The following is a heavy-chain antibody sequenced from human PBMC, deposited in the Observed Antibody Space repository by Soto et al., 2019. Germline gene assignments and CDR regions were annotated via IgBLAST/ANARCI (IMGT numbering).Heavy chain of an antibody. J-gene: IGHJ4*02. D-gene: IGHD3-10*01. CDR3: AKGSSGSALGDYYFDH. Sequence: EVQVLESGGGLVQPGGSLRLSCASSGFTFSSYAMGWVRQAPGKGLEWVSSISSSGGGTYYADSVKGRFTISRDNSKNTLYLQMNSLRAEDTAAYYCAKGSSGSALGDYYFDHWGQGTLVTVSS. CDR1: GFTFSSYA. V-gene: IGHV3-23*01. CDR2: ISSSGGGT.